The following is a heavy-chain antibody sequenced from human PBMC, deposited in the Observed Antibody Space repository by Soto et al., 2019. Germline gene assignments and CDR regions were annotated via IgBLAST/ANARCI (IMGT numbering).Heavy chain of an antibody. J-gene: IGHJ4*02. CDR1: VGSVSSGDYF. V-gene: IGHV4-30-4*01. CDR3: ARGAYSSSSSYFDY. CDR2: IYYSGST. D-gene: IGHD6-6*01. Sequence: SETLSLTCTFSVGSVSSGDYFWSWIRQPPGKGLEWIGYIYYSGSTYYNPSLESRVTISVDTSKNQFSLKLSSVTAADTAVYYCARGAYSSSSSYFDYWGQGTMVTVSS.